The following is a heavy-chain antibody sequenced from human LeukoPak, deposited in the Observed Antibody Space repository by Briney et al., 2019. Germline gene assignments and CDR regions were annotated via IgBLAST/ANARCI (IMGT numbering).Heavy chain of an antibody. CDR2: IYYSGNT. Sequence: SETLSLTCNVSGGSISSYYWSWIRQPPGKGLEWIGYIYYSGNTNYNPSLKSRVTISADTSKNQFSQRLSSVTAADTAMYYCARQRDNALSYFDYWGQGTLVTVSS. V-gene: IGHV4-59*08. D-gene: IGHD1-14*01. J-gene: IGHJ4*02. CDR1: GGSISSYY. CDR3: ARQRDNALSYFDY.